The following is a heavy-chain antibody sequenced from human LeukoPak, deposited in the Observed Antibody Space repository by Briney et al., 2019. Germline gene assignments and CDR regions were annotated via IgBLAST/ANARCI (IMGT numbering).Heavy chain of an antibody. D-gene: IGHD2-21*02. J-gene: IGHJ4*02. V-gene: IGHV3-21*01. CDR1: GFTFSSYS. CDR3: ARAGSSSVTGNFDY. Sequence: GGSLRLSCAASGFTFSSYSMNWVRQAPGKGLEWVSSISSSSSYIYYADSVKGRFTISRDNAKNSLYLQMNSLRAEDTAVYYCARAGSSSVTGNFDYWGQGTLVTVSS. CDR2: ISSSSSYI.